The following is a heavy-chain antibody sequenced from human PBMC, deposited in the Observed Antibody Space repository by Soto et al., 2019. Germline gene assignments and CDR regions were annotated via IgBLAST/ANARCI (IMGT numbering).Heavy chain of an antibody. CDR2: ISYSGST. CDR1: GGSISSYY. V-gene: IGHV4-59*01. CDR3: ARYSGTYYVY. Sequence: QVQLQESGPGLVKPSETLSLTCTVSGGSISSYYWSWIRQPPGKGLEWIGFISYSGSTSNNPSLKSRVTMSVDTSKNQFSLKLSSLTAADTAVYYCARYSGTYYVYWGQGTLVTVSS. D-gene: IGHD1-26*01. J-gene: IGHJ4*02.